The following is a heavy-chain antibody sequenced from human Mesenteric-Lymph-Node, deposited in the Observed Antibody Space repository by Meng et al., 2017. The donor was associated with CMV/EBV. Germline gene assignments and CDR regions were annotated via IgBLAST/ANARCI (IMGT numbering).Heavy chain of an antibody. CDR3: AREMDCSSTSCYTGIDY. CDR2: INPNSGAT. D-gene: IGHD2-2*02. CDR1: GYIFPHYF. J-gene: IGHJ4*02. Sequence: ASVKVSCKASGYIFPHYFIHWVRQAPGQGLEWMGWINPNSGATYFEPRFQARVTMSRDMSISTAYMELSRLRSDDTAVYYCAREMDCSSTSCYTGIDYWGQGTLVTVSS. V-gene: IGHV1-2*02.